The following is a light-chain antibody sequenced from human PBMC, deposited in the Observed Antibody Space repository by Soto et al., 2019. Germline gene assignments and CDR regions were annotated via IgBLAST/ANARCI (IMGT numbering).Light chain of an antibody. Sequence: QSVLTQPASVSESPGQSITISCIGASSDVGAYDHVSWYQQHPGKAPKVIISEVSNRPSGDSTRFSGSKSGNTASLTISGLQTEDEDDYHCSSYTSSTTWVFGGGTKVTVL. J-gene: IGLJ3*02. CDR3: SSYTSSTTWV. V-gene: IGLV2-14*01. CDR2: EVS. CDR1: SSDVGAYDH.